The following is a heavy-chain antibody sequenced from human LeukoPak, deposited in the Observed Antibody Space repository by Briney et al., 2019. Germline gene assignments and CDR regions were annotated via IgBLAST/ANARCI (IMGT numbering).Heavy chain of an antibody. J-gene: IGHJ4*02. CDR1: GFTFGSFW. CDR2: MKGDGSLI. Sequence: GGSLRLSCAVSGFTFGSFWMSWVRQAPGRGLQWVASMKGDGSLIYYVDSVEGRFTISRDNARNSLYLQMNSLRAEHTAVYYCARLLGGATTYDYWGQGALVTVSS. V-gene: IGHV3-7*01. CDR3: ARLLGGATTYDY. D-gene: IGHD1/OR15-1a*01.